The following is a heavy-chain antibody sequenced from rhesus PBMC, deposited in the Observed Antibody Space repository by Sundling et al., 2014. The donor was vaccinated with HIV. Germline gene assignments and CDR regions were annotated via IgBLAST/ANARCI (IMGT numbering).Heavy chain of an antibody. D-gene: IGHD5-24*01. CDR3: AKDAIQRVRYFDY. CDR1: GFSFSDYD. V-gene: IGHV3S42*01. Sequence: EVRLVESGGGLVQPGGSLRLSCAASGFSFSDYDIYWVRQAPGKGLEWISAISSGGGSTNHADSVKGRFTISRDHSKNTVSLQMNSLRVEDTAVYYCAKDAIQRVRYFDYWGQGVLVTVSS. CDR2: ISSGGGST. J-gene: IGHJ4*01.